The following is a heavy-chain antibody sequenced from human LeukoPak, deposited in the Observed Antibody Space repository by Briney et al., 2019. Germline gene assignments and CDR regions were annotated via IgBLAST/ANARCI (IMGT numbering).Heavy chain of an antibody. Sequence: GGSLRLSCAAPGFTFSYYWMTWVRQAPGKGLEWVANLRPDGRDKYYADSVKGRFTISRDNAKNSLYLQMNGLRADDTATYYCARDAYDDASESWGQGTLVTVSS. CDR3: ARDAYDDASES. V-gene: IGHV3-7*01. CDR2: LRPDGRDK. CDR1: GFTFSYYW. J-gene: IGHJ5*02. D-gene: IGHD3-3*01.